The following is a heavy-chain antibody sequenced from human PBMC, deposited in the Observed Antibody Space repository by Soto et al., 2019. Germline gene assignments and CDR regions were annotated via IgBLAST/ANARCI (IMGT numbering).Heavy chain of an antibody. Sequence: GGSLRLSCEASGFPFSSYAMSWVRQAPGKGLEWVSAISGSGGSTYYADSVKGRFTISRDNSKNTLYLQMNSLRAEDTAVYYCAKGGGWYYDSSGYYPYWGQGTLVTVSS. CDR3: AKGGGWYYDSSGYYPY. CDR2: ISGSGGST. CDR1: GFPFSSYA. D-gene: IGHD3-22*01. J-gene: IGHJ4*02. V-gene: IGHV3-23*01.